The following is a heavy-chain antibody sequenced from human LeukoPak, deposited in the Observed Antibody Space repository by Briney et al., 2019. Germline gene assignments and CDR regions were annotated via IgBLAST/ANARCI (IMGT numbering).Heavy chain of an antibody. Sequence: GASVEVSCKASGYTFTGYYMHWVRQAPGQGLEWMGWINPNSGGTNYAQKFQGRVTMTRDTSISTAYMELSRLRSDDTAVYYCARVLSSGSYSPYFDYWGQGTLVTVSS. V-gene: IGHV1-2*02. J-gene: IGHJ4*02. CDR3: ARVLSSGSYSPYFDY. D-gene: IGHD1-26*01. CDR2: INPNSGGT. CDR1: GYTFTGYY.